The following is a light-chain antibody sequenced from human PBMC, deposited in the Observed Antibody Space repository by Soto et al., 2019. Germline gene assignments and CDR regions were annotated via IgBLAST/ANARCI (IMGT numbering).Light chain of an antibody. J-gene: IGLJ2*01. CDR3: CSYSGSDTMI. V-gene: IGLV2-23*02. Sequence: QSVLTQPASVSGSPGQSITISCTGTSSDVGGYNHVSWYQQHPGKAPKLIIYEVRNRPSGVSNRLSGSKSGNTASLTISGLQTEDEADYYCCSYSGSDTMIFGGGTKLTVL. CDR2: EVR. CDR1: SSDVGGYNH.